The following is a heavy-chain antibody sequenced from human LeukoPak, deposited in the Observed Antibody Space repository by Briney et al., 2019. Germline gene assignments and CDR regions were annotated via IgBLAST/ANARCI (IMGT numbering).Heavy chain of an antibody. J-gene: IGHJ4*02. D-gene: IGHD2-15*01. V-gene: IGHV1-2*02. CDR2: INPNSGGT. CDR3: AREPYCSGGSCYGNLYYFDY. Sequence: ASVKVSCKASGYTFTGYYMHWVRQAPGQGLELMGWINPNSGGTIYAQNFQGRVTMTRDTSISTAYMELTRLRSDDTAVYYCAREPYCSGGSCYGNLYYFDYWGQGTLVTVSS. CDR1: GYTFTGYY.